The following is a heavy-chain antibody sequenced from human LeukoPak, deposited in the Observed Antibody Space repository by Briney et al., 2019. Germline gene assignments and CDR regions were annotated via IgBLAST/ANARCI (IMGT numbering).Heavy chain of an antibody. D-gene: IGHD6-13*01. CDR3: ARGVYIAAAQYGY. Sequence: SETLSLTCTVSGGSISSYYWSWIRQPPGKGLEWIGYIYYSGTTNYNPSLKSRVTISVDTSKNQFSRKLRSVTAADTAVYYCARGVYIAAAQYGYWGQGTLVTVSS. J-gene: IGHJ4*02. CDR2: IYYSGTT. V-gene: IGHV4-59*01. CDR1: GGSISSYY.